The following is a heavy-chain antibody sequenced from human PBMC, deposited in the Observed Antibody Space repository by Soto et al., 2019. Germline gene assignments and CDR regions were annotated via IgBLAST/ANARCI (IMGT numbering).Heavy chain of an antibody. D-gene: IGHD3-10*01. CDR1: GGTFSSYA. CDR2: IIPIFGTA. V-gene: IGHV1-69*01. Sequence: QVQLVQSGAEVKKPGSSVKVSCKASGGTFSSYAISWVRQAPGQGLEWMGGIIPIFGTANYAQKFQGRVTITADESTSTAYMELSSLRSEDTAVYYCARDKADPLGDYYYGMDVWGQGTTVTVSS. CDR3: ARDKADPLGDYYYGMDV. J-gene: IGHJ6*02.